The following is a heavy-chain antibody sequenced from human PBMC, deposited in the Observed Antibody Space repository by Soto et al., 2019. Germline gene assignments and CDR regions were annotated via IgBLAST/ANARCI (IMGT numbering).Heavy chain of an antibody. J-gene: IGHJ6*02. CDR2: IYYSGST. D-gene: IGHD3-10*01. CDR1: GGSISSYY. V-gene: IGHV4-59*01. Sequence: PSETLSLTCTVSGGSISSYYWSWIRQPPGKGLEWIGYIYYSGSTNYNPSLKSRVTISVDTSKNQFSLKLSSVTAADTAVYYCARVFDGIGELRRDYYGMDVWGQGTTVTVS. CDR3: ARVFDGIGELRRDYYGMDV.